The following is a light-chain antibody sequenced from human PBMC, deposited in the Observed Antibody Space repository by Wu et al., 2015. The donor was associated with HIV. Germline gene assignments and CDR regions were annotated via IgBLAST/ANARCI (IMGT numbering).Light chain of an antibody. CDR3: QQYGFSLPYT. CDR1: QSVKTNF. Sequence: EIVLTQSPGTLSLSPGEGATLSCRASQSVKTNFLAWYQQKPGQAPRLLVYGASIRATGIPDRFRGSGSGTDFTLSISRLEPEDFAVYYCQQYGFSLPYTFGQGTKLELK. CDR2: GAS. J-gene: IGKJ2*01. V-gene: IGKV3-20*01.